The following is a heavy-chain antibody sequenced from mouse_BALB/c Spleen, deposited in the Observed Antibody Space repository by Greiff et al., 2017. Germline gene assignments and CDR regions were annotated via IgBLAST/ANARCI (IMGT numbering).Heavy chain of an antibody. Sequence: EVKVVESGGGLVQPGGSLRLSCATSGFTFTDYYMSWVRQPPGKALEWLGFIRNKANGYTTEYSASVKGRFTISRDNSQSILYLQMNTLRAEDSATYDCARDIGYDVWGQGTTLTVSS. CDR3: ARDIGYDV. CDR2: IRNKANGYTT. V-gene: IGHV7-3*02. D-gene: IGHD2-2*01. J-gene: IGHJ2*01. CDR1: GFTFTDYY.